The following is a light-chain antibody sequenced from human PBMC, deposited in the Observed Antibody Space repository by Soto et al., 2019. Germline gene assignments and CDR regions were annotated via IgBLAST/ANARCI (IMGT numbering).Light chain of an antibody. Sequence: QSVLTQPPSASGTRGQRVTISCSGSSSNIGSNYVYWYQQLPGTAPKLLIYRNNQRPSGVPDRFSGSKSGTSASLAISGLRSEDEADYSCAAWDDSLSGVVFGGGTKLTVL. CDR3: AAWDDSLSGVV. V-gene: IGLV1-47*01. CDR1: SSNIGSNY. J-gene: IGLJ2*01. CDR2: RNN.